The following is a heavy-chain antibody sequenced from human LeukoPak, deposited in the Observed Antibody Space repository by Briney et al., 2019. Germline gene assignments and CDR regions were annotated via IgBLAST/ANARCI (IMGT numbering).Heavy chain of an antibody. D-gene: IGHD6-13*01. CDR1: GYTFTSYG. V-gene: IGHV1-18*01. CDR3: ATGGIIAAAHNWFDP. J-gene: IGHJ5*02. Sequence: ASVKVSCKASGYTFTSYGISWVRQAPGQGLEWMGWISAYNGNTNYAQKLQGRVTITADESTSTAYMELSSLRSEDTAVYYCATGGIIAAAHNWFDPWGQGTLVTVSS. CDR2: ISAYNGNT.